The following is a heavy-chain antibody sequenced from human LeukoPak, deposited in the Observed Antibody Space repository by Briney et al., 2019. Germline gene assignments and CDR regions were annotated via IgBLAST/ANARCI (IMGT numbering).Heavy chain of an antibody. D-gene: IGHD5-24*01. V-gene: IGHV1-2*06. J-gene: IGHJ4*02. CDR2: INPNSGGT. Sequence: ASVKVSCKASGYTFTGYYMHWVRQAPGQGLEWMGRINPNSGGTNYAQKFQGRVTMTRDTSISTAYTELSRLRSDDTAVYYCARPRRRDGYNYDYWGQGTLVTVSS. CDR3: ARPRRRDGYNYDY. CDR1: GYTFTGYY.